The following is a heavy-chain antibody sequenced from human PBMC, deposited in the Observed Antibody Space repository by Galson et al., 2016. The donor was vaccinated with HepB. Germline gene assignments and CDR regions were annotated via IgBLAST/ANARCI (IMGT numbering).Heavy chain of an antibody. V-gene: IGHV3-23*01. CDR1: GFTLSTYA. J-gene: IGHJ4*02. D-gene: IGHD3-16*01. Sequence: SLRLSCAASGFTLSTYAMSWVRQAPGKGLEWVSTIRGKGGSTSYADSVKGRFTISRDSSKNTVYLQMNSLRAGDTAVYYCAKGGMLIPRFDYWGQGTLVTVSS. CDR3: AKGGMLIPRFDY. CDR2: IRGKGGST.